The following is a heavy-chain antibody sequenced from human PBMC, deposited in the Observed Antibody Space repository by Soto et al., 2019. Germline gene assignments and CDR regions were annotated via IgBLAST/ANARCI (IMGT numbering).Heavy chain of an antibody. D-gene: IGHD3-9*01. CDR1: GGSISSGDYY. V-gene: IGHV4-30-4*01. J-gene: IGHJ6*02. CDR3: ARLDIPTIYGMDV. Sequence: SETLSLTCTVSGGSISSGDYYWSWIRQPPGKGLEWIGYIYYSGSTYYNPSLKSRVTISVDTSKNQFSLKLSSVTAADTAVYYCARLDIPTIYGMDVWGQGTTVTVSS. CDR2: IYYSGST.